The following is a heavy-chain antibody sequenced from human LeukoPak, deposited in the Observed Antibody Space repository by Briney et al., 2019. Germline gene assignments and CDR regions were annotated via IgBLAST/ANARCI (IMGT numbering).Heavy chain of an antibody. CDR1: GFTFSSYG. CDR3: AKDGPGWELTHFDY. J-gene: IGHJ4*02. Sequence: GGSLRLSCAASGFTFSSYGMHWVRQAPGKGLEWVSAISGSGGSTYYADSVKGRFTISRDNSKNTLYLQMNSLRPEDTAVYYCAKDGPGWELTHFDYWGQGTLVTVSS. V-gene: IGHV3-NL1*01. CDR2: ISGSGGST. D-gene: IGHD1-26*01.